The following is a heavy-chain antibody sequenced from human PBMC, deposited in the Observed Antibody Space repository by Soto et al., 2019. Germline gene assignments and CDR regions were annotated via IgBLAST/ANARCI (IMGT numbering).Heavy chain of an antibody. CDR3: AKADWHDAFDI. Sequence: GGSLRLSCVASKFTFSSYGMNWVRQAPEKGLEWVSTITDSGRNTYYADSVKGRFTISRDNSNNTLYLQMSSLRADDTALYYCAKADWHDAFDIWGRGTMVTVSS. CDR2: ITDSGRNT. CDR1: KFTFSSYG. J-gene: IGHJ3*02. V-gene: IGHV3-23*01. D-gene: IGHD3-9*01.